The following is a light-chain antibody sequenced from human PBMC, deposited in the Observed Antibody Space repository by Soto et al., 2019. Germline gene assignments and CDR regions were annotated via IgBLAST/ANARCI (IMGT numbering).Light chain of an antibody. J-gene: IGKJ1*01. V-gene: IGKV3-15*01. CDR2: GAS. Sequence: IVLPQSPATLSVSPWERATLSYRASQSITRNLAWYQQSPGQAPRLLIYGASTRATGIPARFSGSGSGTDFTLTITSLEPEDFAVYYCQQYGSSPWTFGQGTKVDIK. CDR1: QSITRN. CDR3: QQYGSSPWT.